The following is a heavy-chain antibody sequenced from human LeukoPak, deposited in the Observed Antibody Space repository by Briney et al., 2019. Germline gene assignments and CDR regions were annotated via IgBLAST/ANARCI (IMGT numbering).Heavy chain of an antibody. J-gene: IGHJ4*02. V-gene: IGHV4-34*01. CDR1: GGSFSGYY. Sequence: SETLSLTCAVYGGSFSGYYWSWIRQPPGKGLEWIGEINHSGSTNYNPSLKSRVTISVDTSKNQFSLKLSSVTAADTAVYYCARRPEDYVPFGYWGQGTLVTVSS. D-gene: IGHD4-17*01. CDR3: ARRPEDYVPFGY. CDR2: INHSGST.